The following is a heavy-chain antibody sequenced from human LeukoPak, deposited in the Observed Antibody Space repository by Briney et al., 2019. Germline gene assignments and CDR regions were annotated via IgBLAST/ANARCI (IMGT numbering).Heavy chain of an antibody. V-gene: IGHV3-23*01. D-gene: IGHD2-15*01. J-gene: IGHJ4*02. Sequence: GGSLRLSCAASGFTFSSYAMSWVRQAPGKGLEWVSAISGSGGSTYYADSVKGRFTIPRDNSKNTLYLQMNSLRAENTAVYYCAKEEVVVVAATRFDYWGQGTLVTVSS. CDR3: AKEEVVVVAATRFDY. CDR1: GFTFSSYA. CDR2: ISGSGGST.